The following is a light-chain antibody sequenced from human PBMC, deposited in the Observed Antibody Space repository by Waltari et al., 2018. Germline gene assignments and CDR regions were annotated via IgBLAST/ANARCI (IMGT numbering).Light chain of an antibody. V-gene: IGKV1-5*03. CDR2: KTS. Sequence: DIQMSQPPPTVSASVGDRVTIPCRASQSIRSWLAWYQQKPGKAPNLLIYKTSTLESGVPSRFSGSGSDTEFTLTIDSLQPDDVTTYYCHQYNSYRSFGQGTKVEIK. CDR3: HQYNSYRS. J-gene: IGKJ1*01. CDR1: QSIRSW.